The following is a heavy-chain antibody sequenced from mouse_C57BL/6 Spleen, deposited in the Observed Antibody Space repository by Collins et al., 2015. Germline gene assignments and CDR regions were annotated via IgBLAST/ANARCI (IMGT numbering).Heavy chain of an antibody. CDR3: ARYGNPYAMDY. CDR1: GFNIKDYY. J-gene: IGHJ4*01. CDR2: IDPENGNT. D-gene: IGHD2-1*01. V-gene: IGHV14-1*02. Sequence: EVQLQQSGAELVRPGALVKLSCKASGFNIKDYYMHWVKQRPEQGLEWIGWIDPENGNTIYDPKFQGKASITADTSSNTAYLQLSSLTSEDTAVYYCARYGNPYAMDYWGQGTSVTVSS.